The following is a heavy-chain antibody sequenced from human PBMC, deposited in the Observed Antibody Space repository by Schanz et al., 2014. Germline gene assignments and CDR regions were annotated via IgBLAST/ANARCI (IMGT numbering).Heavy chain of an antibody. Sequence: EVQLEESGGGLVKPGGSLKLSCAASRLNFNNAWMHWVRQAPGKGLEWVSFISASGDSTSYADSVKGRFTISRDNSKNTLYLQMNSLRAEDTAVYYCAKDPYGMDVWGQGTTVTVSS. J-gene: IGHJ6*02. V-gene: IGHV3-23*04. CDR2: ISASGDST. CDR3: AKDPYGMDV. CDR1: RLNFNNAW.